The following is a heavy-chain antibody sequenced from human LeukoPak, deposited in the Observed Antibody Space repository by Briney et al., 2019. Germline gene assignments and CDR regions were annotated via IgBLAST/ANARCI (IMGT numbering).Heavy chain of an antibody. V-gene: IGHV3-53*01. CDR3: ARDVFDRGLQWYFDL. CDR2: IYRDGDT. Sequence: PGGSLRLSCAASGFTVSTNYMSWVRQAPGKGLEWVSVIYRDGDTYYADSVKGRFTISRDSSKNILYLQMNSLRAEDTAVYNCARDVFDRGLQWYFDLWGRGTVITVSS. CDR1: GFTVSTNY. J-gene: IGHJ2*01. D-gene: IGHD3-16*01.